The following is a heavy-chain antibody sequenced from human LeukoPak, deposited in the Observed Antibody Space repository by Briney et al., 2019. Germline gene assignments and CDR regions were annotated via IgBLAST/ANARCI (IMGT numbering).Heavy chain of an antibody. V-gene: IGHV1-2*02. J-gene: IGHJ3*02. Sequence: ASVKVSCKASGYTFTGYYMHWVRQAPGQGLEWMGWINPNSGGTNYAQKFQGRVTMTRDTSISTAYMELSRLRSDDTAVYYCASGELTWGVMVGHLDAFDIWGQGTMVTVSS. CDR1: GYTFTGYY. CDR3: ASGELTWGVMVGHLDAFDI. CDR2: INPNSGGT. D-gene: IGHD3-16*01.